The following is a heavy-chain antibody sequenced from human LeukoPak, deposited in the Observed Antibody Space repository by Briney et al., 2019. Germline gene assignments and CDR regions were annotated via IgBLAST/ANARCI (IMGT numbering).Heavy chain of an antibody. CDR2: ITTSSTYT. V-gene: IGHV3-21*01. CDR3: ARDPYSGTYGNTYYYYMDV. J-gene: IGHJ6*03. Sequence: GGSLRLSCAASGFTFSSYEMNWVRQAPGKGLEWISSITTSSTYTFYADSVKGRFTISRDNARNSLYPQMNSLRVEDTAVYYCARDPYSGTYGNTYYYYMDVWGKGTTVTISS. D-gene: IGHD1-26*01. CDR1: GFTFSSYE.